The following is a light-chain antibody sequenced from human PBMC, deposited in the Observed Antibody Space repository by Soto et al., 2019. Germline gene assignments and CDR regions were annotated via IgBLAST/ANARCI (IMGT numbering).Light chain of an antibody. CDR1: QSISNW. Sequence: DIQMTQSPSTVSASVGDRVTITCRASQSISNWLAWYQQKPGEAPKLLIYKASTLDSGVPSRFSGSGSGTEFTLTISRLQPDDFATYSCQQYYSYSYTCGQGTKLEIK. V-gene: IGKV1-5*03. J-gene: IGKJ2*01. CDR3: QQYYSYSYT. CDR2: KAS.